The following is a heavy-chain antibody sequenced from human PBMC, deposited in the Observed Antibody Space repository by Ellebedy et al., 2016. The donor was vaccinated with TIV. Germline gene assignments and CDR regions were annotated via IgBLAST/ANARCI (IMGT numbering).Heavy chain of an antibody. D-gene: IGHD4-23*01. CDR1: GYSFTSYW. Sequence: GESLKISCQVSGYSFTSYWIGWVRQMPGKGLEWMGIIFPGDSDTRNSPSFQGQVTISADKSSGTAYLKWSSLKASDTAMYYCARPGYGSNFRYALDIWGQGTMVTVSS. CDR2: IFPGDSDT. V-gene: IGHV5-51*01. J-gene: IGHJ3*02. CDR3: ARPGYGSNFRYALDI.